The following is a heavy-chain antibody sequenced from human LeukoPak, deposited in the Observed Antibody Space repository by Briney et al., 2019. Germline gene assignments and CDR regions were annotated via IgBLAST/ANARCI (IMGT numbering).Heavy chain of an antibody. Sequence: ASVKVSCKASGYTFTSYYMHWVRQAPGQGLEWMGIINPSGGRTSYAQKFQGRVTMTRDMSTSTVYMELSSLRSEDTAVYYCARSKSGYRDAFDIWGQGTMVTVSS. CDR1: GYTFTSYY. CDR3: ARSKSGYRDAFDI. J-gene: IGHJ3*02. D-gene: IGHD3-3*01. CDR2: INPSGGRT. V-gene: IGHV1-46*01.